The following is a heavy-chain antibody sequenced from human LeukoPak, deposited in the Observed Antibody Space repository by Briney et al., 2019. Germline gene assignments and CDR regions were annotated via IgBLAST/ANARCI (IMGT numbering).Heavy chain of an antibody. D-gene: IGHD6-6*01. J-gene: IGHJ4*02. Sequence: SGPTLVNPTQTLTLTRTFSGFSLSTSGMRVSWIRQPPGKALEWLARIDWDDDKFYSTSLKTRLTIFKDTSKNQVVLTMTNMDPVDTATYYCARTPSSSSYFDYWGQGTQVTVSS. CDR1: GFSLSTSGMR. V-gene: IGHV2-70*04. CDR3: ARTPSSSSYFDY. CDR2: IDWDDDK.